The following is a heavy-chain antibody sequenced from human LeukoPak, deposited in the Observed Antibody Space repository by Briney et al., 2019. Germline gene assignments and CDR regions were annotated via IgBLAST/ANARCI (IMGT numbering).Heavy chain of an antibody. CDR2: INHSGST. V-gene: IGHV4-34*01. Sequence: PSETLSLTCAVYGGSFSGYYWSWIRQPPGKGLEWIGEINHSGSTNYNPSLKSRVTILVDTSKNQFSLKLSSVTAADTAVYYCARRCYGDYRAHFDYWGQGTLVTVSS. J-gene: IGHJ4*02. D-gene: IGHD4-17*01. CDR3: ARRCYGDYRAHFDY. CDR1: GGSFSGYY.